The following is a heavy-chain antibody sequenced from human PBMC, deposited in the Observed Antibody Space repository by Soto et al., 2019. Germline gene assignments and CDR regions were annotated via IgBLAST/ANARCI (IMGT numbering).Heavy chain of an antibody. Sequence: PGGSLRLSCAASGFTFTNYGLHWVRQAPGKGLEWVAVISHDGINKYYEDSVKGRFTISRDTSKNTLYLQMNSLRPEDTAVYFCAKDRGYEILDSWGQGTQV. V-gene: IGHV3-30*18. CDR2: ISHDGINK. D-gene: IGHD5-12*01. CDR3: AKDRGYEILDS. J-gene: IGHJ4*02. CDR1: GFTFTNYG.